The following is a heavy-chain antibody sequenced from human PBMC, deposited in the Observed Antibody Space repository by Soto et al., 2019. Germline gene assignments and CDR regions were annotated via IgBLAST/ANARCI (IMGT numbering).Heavy chain of an antibody. J-gene: IGHJ4*02. CDR3: ARGNPNRGWSDTPDDN. D-gene: IGHD6-19*01. CDR1: GFSFSSHA. Sequence: GGSLRLSCAASGFSFSSHAMHWVRQAPGKGLEWVAVISYDGSNRYFADSVKGRFTISRDTSKNTVYLQMNSLRAEDTALYYCARGNPNRGWSDTPDDNWGQGTLVTVSS. CDR2: ISYDGSNR. V-gene: IGHV3-30-3*01.